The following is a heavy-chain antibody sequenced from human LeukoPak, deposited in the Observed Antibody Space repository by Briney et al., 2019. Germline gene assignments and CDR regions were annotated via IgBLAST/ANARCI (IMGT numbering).Heavy chain of an antibody. Sequence: GASVKVSCKASGYTFTGYYMHWVRQAPGRGLEWMGWINPNSGGINYAQKFQGRVTMTRDTSISTAYMELSRLRSDDTAVYYCARDVKLAATLSPACYMDVWGKGTTVTVSS. CDR1: GYTFTGYY. D-gene: IGHD2-15*01. CDR2: INPNSGGI. CDR3: ARDVKLAATLSPACYMDV. V-gene: IGHV1-2*02. J-gene: IGHJ6*03.